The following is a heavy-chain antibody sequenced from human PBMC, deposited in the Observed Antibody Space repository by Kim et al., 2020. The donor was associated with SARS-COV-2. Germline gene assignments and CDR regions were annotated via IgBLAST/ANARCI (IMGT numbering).Heavy chain of an antibody. J-gene: IGHJ4*02. D-gene: IGHD3-16*01. CDR2: ISKNGGA. V-gene: IGHV4-59*02. CDR1: GDSVSHFY. Sequence: SETLSLTCTVSGDSVSHFYRNWIRQPPGQRLEYIGYISKNGGASYSPSLGSRVTISLDTSKNQFSLKVTSLTAADTAVYYCARAIGPGVPGEWGQGTLVT. CDR3: ARAIGPGVPGE.